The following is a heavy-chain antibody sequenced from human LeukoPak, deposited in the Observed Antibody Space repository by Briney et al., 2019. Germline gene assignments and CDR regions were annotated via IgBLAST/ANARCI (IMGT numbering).Heavy chain of an antibody. D-gene: IGHD3-22*01. CDR3: ARDYERYYYDSGGYWRGP. V-gene: IGHV1-69*04. CDR1: GGTFSSYA. J-gene: IGHJ5*02. CDR2: IIPILGIA. Sequence: GSSVKVSCKASGGTFSSYAISWVRQAPGQGLEWMGRIIPILGIANYAQKFQGRVTITADKSTSTAYMELSSLRSEDTAVYYCARDYERYYYDSGGYWRGPWGKGTLVTVS.